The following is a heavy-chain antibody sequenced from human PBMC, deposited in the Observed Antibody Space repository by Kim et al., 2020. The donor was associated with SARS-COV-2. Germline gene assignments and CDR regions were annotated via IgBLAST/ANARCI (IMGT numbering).Heavy chain of an antibody. CDR2: IWSGGNSE. V-gene: IGHV3-33*01. J-gene: IGHJ4*02. D-gene: IGHD6-19*01. CDR3: ARDNIAAVAATANFCDY. Sequence: GGSLRLSCAASGFSFSSYGMHWVRQAPGKRLEWVATIWSGGNSEYYVNSVKGRFTISRDNSKNTLDLQMNSLRVEDTAVYYCARDNIAAVAATANFCDYWGQGTLVTVSS. CDR1: GFSFSSYG.